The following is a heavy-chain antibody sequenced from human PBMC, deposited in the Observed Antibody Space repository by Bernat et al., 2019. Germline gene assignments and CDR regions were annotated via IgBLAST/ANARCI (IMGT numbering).Heavy chain of an antibody. CDR3: AKHHDDFWSALTSPDDY. D-gene: IGHD3-3*01. J-gene: IGHJ4*02. V-gene: IGHV3-23*01. CDR1: GFTFSSYA. Sequence: EVQLLESGGGLVQPGGSLRLSCAASGFTFSSYAMSWVRQAPGKGLEWVSGIGGSGGRTYYADSVKGRFTISRDNSKNTLYLQMNSLRAEDTAQYYCAKHHDDFWSALTSPDDYWGQGTLISVSS. CDR2: IGGSGGRT.